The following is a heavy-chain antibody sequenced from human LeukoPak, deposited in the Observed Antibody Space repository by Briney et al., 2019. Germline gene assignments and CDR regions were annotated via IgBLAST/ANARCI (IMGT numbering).Heavy chain of an antibody. J-gene: IGHJ4*02. CDR1: GGSISNYY. V-gene: IGHV4-4*07. Sequence: SETLSLTCTVSGGSISNYYWSWIRQPAGKALEWIGRIYSGGNTNYNPSLKSRVTMSVDTSKNQFSLKLSSVTAADTAMYYCARPRSSSGWDGDFDYWGQGTLVTVSS. CDR3: ARPRSSSGWDGDFDY. CDR2: IYSGGNT. D-gene: IGHD6-19*01.